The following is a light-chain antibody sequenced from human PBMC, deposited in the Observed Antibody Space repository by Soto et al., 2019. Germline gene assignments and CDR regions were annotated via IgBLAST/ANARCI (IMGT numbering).Light chain of an antibody. CDR2: AAS. CDR1: QGISSY. V-gene: IGKV1-9*01. Sequence: DIQLTQSPSFLSASVGDRVTITCRASQGISSYLVWYQQKPGKPPKLMLYAASTLQSRAPSRFSGSGSGTVFTLTISSLQPEDFATYYCQQRNSYPITFGQGTQLEIK. J-gene: IGKJ5*01. CDR3: QQRNSYPIT.